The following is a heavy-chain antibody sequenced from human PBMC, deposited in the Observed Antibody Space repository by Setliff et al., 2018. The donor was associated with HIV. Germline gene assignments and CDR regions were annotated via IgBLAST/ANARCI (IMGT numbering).Heavy chain of an antibody. CDR3: ARGGTVSADFDS. Sequence: SETLSLTCTGSGDSIRTGAYYWGWIRQPPGKGLAWIGSVYYDGRTFYNPSLKSRLAISVDTSKNQFSLRLNSVTAADTAVYFCARGGTVSADFDSWGQGTQVTVS. J-gene: IGHJ4*02. CDR2: VYYDGRT. D-gene: IGHD6-19*01. V-gene: IGHV4-39*07. CDR1: GDSIRTGAYY.